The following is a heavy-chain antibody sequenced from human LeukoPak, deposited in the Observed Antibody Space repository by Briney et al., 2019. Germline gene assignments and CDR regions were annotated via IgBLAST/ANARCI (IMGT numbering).Heavy chain of an antibody. J-gene: IGHJ3*02. CDR3: AGRDYYDISGYYDAFDI. CDR2: VYSGGST. D-gene: IGHD3-22*01. Sequence: GGSLRLSCAASEFTVSSNYMSWVRQAPGKGLEWVSVVYSGGSTYYADYAEGRFSISRDNSKNTLYLQMNSMRGEDTTVYYCAGRDYYDISGYYDAFDIWGQGTMVTVSS. CDR1: EFTVSSNY. V-gene: IGHV3-53*01.